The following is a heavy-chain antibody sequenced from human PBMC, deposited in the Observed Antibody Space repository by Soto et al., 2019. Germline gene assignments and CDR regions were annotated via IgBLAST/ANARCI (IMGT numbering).Heavy chain of an antibody. CDR2: IYYSGST. V-gene: IGHV4-61*01. CDR1: GGSVSSGSYY. CDR3: ARGGLVIAMYFDY. D-gene: IGHD3-9*01. Sequence: SETLSLTCTVSGGSVSSGSYYWSWIRQPPGKGLECIGYIYYSGSTNYNPSLKSRVTISVDTSKNQFSLKLSSVTAADTAVYYCARGGLVIAMYFDYWGQGTLVTVSS. J-gene: IGHJ4*02.